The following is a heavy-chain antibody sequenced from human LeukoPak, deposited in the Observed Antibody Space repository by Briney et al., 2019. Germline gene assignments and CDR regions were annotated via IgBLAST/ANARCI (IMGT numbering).Heavy chain of an antibody. Sequence: PGGSLRLSCAASGFPFSSYAMSWVRQAPGKGLEWVSGITGSGGSTYYADSVKGRFTISRDNSKNTLYLQMNSLRAEDTAIYYCARDERLLSFLKWGQGTLVTVSS. V-gene: IGHV3-23*01. CDR2: ITGSGGST. CDR1: GFPFSSYA. J-gene: IGHJ4*02. D-gene: IGHD3-3*01. CDR3: ARDERLLSFLK.